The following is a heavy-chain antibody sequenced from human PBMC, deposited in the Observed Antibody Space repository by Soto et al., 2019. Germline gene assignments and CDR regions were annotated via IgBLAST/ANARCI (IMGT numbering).Heavy chain of an antibody. CDR3: AIPPGIFGVF. D-gene: IGHD3-3*01. CDR1: GFTFSSYL. Sequence: AGGSLRLSCAASGFTFSSYLMSWVRQAPGKGLEWVANINQDGSAKYYVDSVKGRFTVSRDNAKNSLYLQMNNLRAEDTAMYYCAIPPGIFGVFWGQGTLVTVSS. J-gene: IGHJ4*02. CDR2: INQDGSAK. V-gene: IGHV3-7*01.